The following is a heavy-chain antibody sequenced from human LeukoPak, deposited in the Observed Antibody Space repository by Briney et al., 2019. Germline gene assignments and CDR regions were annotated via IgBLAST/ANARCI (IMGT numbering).Heavy chain of an antibody. CDR3: ATEGGSGSYYGDDAFDM. J-gene: IGHJ3*02. D-gene: IGHD3-10*01. CDR1: GFSFTNTW. Sequence: GGSLRLSCEASGFSFTNTWMSWVRQAPGKGLEWVGRVKSKGDDGTTDYAAPVQGRFTISRDDSKNTLSLQINSLKTEDTAVYYCATEGGSGSYYGDDAFDMWGQGTMVTVSS. CDR2: VKSKGDDGTT. V-gene: IGHV3-15*01.